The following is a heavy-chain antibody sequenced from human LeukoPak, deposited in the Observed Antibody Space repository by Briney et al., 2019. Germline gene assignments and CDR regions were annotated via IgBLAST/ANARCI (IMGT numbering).Heavy chain of an antibody. J-gene: IGHJ6*03. V-gene: IGHV1-18*01. CDR2: ISAYNGNT. CDR3: AREYCSGGSCYFANNYYYYMDV. D-gene: IGHD2-15*01. Sequence: ASVKVSCKASGYTFTSYGISWVRQAPGQGLEWMGWISAYNGNTNYAQKLQGRVTMTTDTSTSTAYMELRSLRSDDTAVYYCAREYCSGGSCYFANNYYYYMDVWGKGTTVTVSS. CDR1: GYTFTSYG.